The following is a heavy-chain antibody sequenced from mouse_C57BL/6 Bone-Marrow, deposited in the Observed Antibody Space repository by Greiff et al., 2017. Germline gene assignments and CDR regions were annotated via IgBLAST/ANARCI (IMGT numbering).Heavy chain of an antibody. Sequence: QVQLQQPGAELVKPGASVKMSCKASGYTFTSYWITWVKQRPGQGLEWIGDLYPGSGSTNYNAKFKSKATLTVDTSSSTAYMQLSSLTSEGSAVYYCARDDGYFQFAYWGQGTLVTVSA. CDR3: ARDDGYFQFAY. V-gene: IGHV1-55*01. D-gene: IGHD2-3*01. J-gene: IGHJ3*01. CDR1: GYTFTSYW. CDR2: LYPGSGST.